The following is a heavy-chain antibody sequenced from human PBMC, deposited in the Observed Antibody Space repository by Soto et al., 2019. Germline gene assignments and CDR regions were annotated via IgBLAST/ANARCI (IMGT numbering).Heavy chain of an antibody. CDR3: AHRRDPLDYADY. CDR2: IYWDDDK. Sequence: QITLKESGPTLVKPTQTLTLTCTFSGFSLSTSGVGVGWIRQPPGKALEWLALIYWDDDKRYSPSLKSRLTITKDTSKNQVVLTMTNMDPVDTATYYCAHRRDPLDYADYWGQGTLVTVSS. J-gene: IGHJ4*02. D-gene: IGHD4-17*01. V-gene: IGHV2-5*02. CDR1: GFSLSTSGVG.